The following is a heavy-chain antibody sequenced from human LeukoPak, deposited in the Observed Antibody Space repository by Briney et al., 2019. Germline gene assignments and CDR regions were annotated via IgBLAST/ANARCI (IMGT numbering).Heavy chain of an antibody. CDR3: ARVGYYDSSGHDAFDI. V-gene: IGHV3-48*01. Sequence: GGSLRLSCAASGFTFSSYSMNWVRQAPGKGLEWVSYISSSSRTIHYADSVKGRFTISRDNAKNSLYLQMNSLRAEDTAVYYCARVGYYDSSGHDAFDIWGQGTMVTVSS. CDR1: GFTFSSYS. CDR2: ISSSSRTI. J-gene: IGHJ3*02. D-gene: IGHD3-22*01.